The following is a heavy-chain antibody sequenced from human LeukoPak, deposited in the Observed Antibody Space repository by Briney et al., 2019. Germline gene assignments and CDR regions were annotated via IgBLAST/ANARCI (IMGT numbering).Heavy chain of an antibody. J-gene: IGHJ4*02. CDR3: AKERGSTTHFDF. D-gene: IGHD6-13*01. CDR2: ISYDGHT. Sequence: TGRSLRLSCAASGFTFSSYGMHWVRQAPGKGLEWVTVISYDGHTNYVESVKGRFTISRDNSKNTIYLQKNGLRDEDTAVYYCAKERGSTTHFDFWGQGTLVTVSS. CDR1: GFTFSSYG. V-gene: IGHV3-30*18.